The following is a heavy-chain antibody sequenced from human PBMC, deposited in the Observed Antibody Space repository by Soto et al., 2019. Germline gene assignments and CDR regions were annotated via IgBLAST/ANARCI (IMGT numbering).Heavy chain of an antibody. CDR3: AKVPILGVVSGSYRMEY. J-gene: IGHJ4*01. V-gene: IGHV3-23*01. CDR1: GFTFSIYG. Sequence: HPGGSLRLSCAASGFTFSIYGMTWVRQAPGKGLEWVSAISGSGGSTYYADSVKGRFTISRDNSNNTLYLQMNSLRVEDTAVYYCAKVPILGVVSGSYRMEYWGQATRVTVSS. CDR2: ISGSGGST. D-gene: IGHD3-3*02.